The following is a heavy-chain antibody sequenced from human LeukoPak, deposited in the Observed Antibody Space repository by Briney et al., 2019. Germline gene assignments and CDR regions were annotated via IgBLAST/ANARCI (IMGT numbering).Heavy chain of an antibody. CDR1: GGSIRSTNYY. V-gene: IGHV4-31*03. CDR3: TRANYYDSTGYLPVVYPSGY. Sequence: SETLSLTCTVSGGSIRSTNYYWSWILQDPAKGLEWIGYSYHSGSTYYNPALKSRVTISLDTSKNQFSLKLRSVTAADTAVYYCTRANYYDSTGYLPVVYPSGYWGQGTLVTVSS. CDR2: SYHSGST. J-gene: IGHJ4*02. D-gene: IGHD3-22*01.